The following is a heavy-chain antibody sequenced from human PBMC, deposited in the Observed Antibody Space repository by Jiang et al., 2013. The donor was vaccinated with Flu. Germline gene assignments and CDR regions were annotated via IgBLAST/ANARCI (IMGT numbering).Heavy chain of an antibody. CDR2: ISPYNGNT. J-gene: IGHJ6*04. D-gene: IGHD2-2*01. V-gene: IGHV1-18*04. CDR3: ARDLVPAAVMGAAYYYFGMDV. CDR1: GYAFTTYG. Sequence: GAEVKKPGASVKVSCQASGYAFTTYGVTWVRQAPGQGLEWVGWISPYNGNTNYAQKVQGRVTMTTDTSTNTAYMELRSLRSDDTAVYYCARDLVPAAVMGAAYYYFGMDVWGKGTTVTVSS.